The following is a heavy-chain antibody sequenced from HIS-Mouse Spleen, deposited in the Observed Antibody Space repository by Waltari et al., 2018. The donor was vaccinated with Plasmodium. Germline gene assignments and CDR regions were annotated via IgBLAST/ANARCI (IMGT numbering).Heavy chain of an antibody. D-gene: IGHD3-9*01. Sequence: EVQLVESGGGLVKPGGSLRLSCAASGFTFSSYSMNWVRQAPGKGLEWVSSISSSSSNIYYADSVKGRFTISRDNAKNSLYLQMNSLRAEDTAVYYCAREDILTGYYNDYWYFDLWGRGTLVTVSS. CDR3: AREDILTGYYNDYWYFDL. J-gene: IGHJ2*01. CDR1: GFTFSSYS. V-gene: IGHV3-21*01. CDR2: ISSSSSNI.